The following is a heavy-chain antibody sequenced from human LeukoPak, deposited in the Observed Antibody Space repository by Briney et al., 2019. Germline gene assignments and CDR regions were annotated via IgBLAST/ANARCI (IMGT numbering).Heavy chain of an antibody. CDR2: ISSSSSCI. CDR1: GFTFSSYS. J-gene: IGHJ4*02. D-gene: IGHD5-24*01. CDR3: AKSRDGYNLGGDY. Sequence: PGRSLRLSCAASGFTFSSYSMNWVRQAPGKGLEWVSSISSSSSCIYYADSVKGRFTISRDNAKNSLYLQMNSLRAEDTAVYYCAKSRDGYNLGGDYWGQGTLVTVSS. V-gene: IGHV3-21*01.